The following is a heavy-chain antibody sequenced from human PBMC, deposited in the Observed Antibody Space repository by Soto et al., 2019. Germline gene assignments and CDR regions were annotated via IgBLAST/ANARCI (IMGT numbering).Heavy chain of an antibody. D-gene: IGHD4-17*01. V-gene: IGHV3-11*06. CDR3: ARGLREFDC. CDR1: EFSFSNYY. J-gene: IGHJ4*02. CDR2: ITTSSSYT. Sequence: GGSLRLSCATSEFSFSNYYMIWIRQAPGKGLEWVSYITTSSSYTNYADSVKGRFTISRDNAKNSLYLQMDSLRAEDTAIYYCARGLREFDCWGQGTLVTVSS.